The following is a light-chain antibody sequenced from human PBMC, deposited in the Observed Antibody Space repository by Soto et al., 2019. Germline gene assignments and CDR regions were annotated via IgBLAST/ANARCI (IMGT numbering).Light chain of an antibody. CDR2: GAT. V-gene: IGKV1-39*01. CDR1: QSIRTY. Sequence: DIPMTQSPSSLSASVGDRVTITCRASQSIRTYLNWYQQKPGKAPKLLIYGATTLQSGVPSRFSASGSGTDFTLTISSLQPEDFAIYYCQESDSTPLTFGGGTKVEIK. CDR3: QESDSTPLT. J-gene: IGKJ4*01.